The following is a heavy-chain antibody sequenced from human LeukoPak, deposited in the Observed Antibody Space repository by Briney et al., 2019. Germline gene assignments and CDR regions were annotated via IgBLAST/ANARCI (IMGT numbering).Heavy chain of an antibody. CDR3: ARGYYYGSGSYAMDV. D-gene: IGHD3-10*01. V-gene: IGHV3-11*04. CDR1: GFTFSDYY. Sequence: GGSLRLSCAASGFTFSDYYMSWIRQAPGKGLEWVSYISSSGSTIYYADSVKGRFTISRDNAKNTLYLQMNSLRAEDTAVYYCARGYYYGSGSYAMDVWGKGTTVTVSS. CDR2: ISSSGSTI. J-gene: IGHJ6*03.